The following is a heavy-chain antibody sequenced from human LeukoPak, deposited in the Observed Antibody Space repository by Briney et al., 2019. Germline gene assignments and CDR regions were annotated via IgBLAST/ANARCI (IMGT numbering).Heavy chain of an antibody. CDR3: AKEERHIVVVTAGY. J-gene: IGHJ4*02. CDR1: GFTFSTYA. Sequence: GGSLRLSCAASGFTFSTYAMSWVRQAPGKGLEWVSGISGGGGSTYYADSVKGRFTISRDNSKNTLYLQMNSLRAEDTAVYYCAKEERHIVVVTAGYWGQGALVTVSS. CDR2: ISGGGGST. V-gene: IGHV3-23*01. D-gene: IGHD2-21*02.